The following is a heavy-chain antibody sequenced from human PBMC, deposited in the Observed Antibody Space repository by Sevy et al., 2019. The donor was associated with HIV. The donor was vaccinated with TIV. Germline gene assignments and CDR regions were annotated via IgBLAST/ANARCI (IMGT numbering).Heavy chain of an antibody. D-gene: IGHD2-8*01. J-gene: IGHJ4*02. CDR1: GFTFSKYS. CDR2: LSSVCGEI. Sequence: GGSLRLSCAASGFTFSKYSMSWVRQPPGKGLEWVSTLSSVCGEINYADSVKGRFTISRDNAKNSVYLQMNNLRAEDTAVYYCAREGCTKYYEYWGQGTLVTVSS. CDR3: AREGCTKYYEY. V-gene: IGHV3-23*01.